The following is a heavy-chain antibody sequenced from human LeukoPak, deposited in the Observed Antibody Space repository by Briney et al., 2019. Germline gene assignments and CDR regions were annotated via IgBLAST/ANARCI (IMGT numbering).Heavy chain of an antibody. D-gene: IGHD3-16*01. V-gene: IGHV3-48*04. CDR3: ARAMSTFGGVRNYFDS. CDR1: GFTFSGHN. Sequence: SGGSLRLSCAASGFTFSGHNMNWVRQAPGKGLEWLSFVSISSGTIYYADSVRGRFRISRDNAKSSLDLEMNSLRAEDTAVYYCARAMSTFGGVRNYFDSWGQGTLVTVSS. CDR2: VSISSGTI. J-gene: IGHJ4*02.